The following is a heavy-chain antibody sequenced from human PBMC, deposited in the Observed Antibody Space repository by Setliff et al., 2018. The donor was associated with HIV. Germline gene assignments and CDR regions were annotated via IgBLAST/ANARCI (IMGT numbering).Heavy chain of an antibody. CDR3: ASESYYYDSSAFDI. D-gene: IGHD3-22*01. CDR2: IYPGDSDT. Sequence: PGESLKISCQGSGYSFTSYWIGWVRQMPGKGLEWMGIIYPGDSDTRYSPSFQGQVTISADKSISTTYLQWSSLKASDTAMYYCASESYYYDSSAFDIWGQGTMVTVSS. V-gene: IGHV5-51*01. J-gene: IGHJ3*02. CDR1: GYSFTSYW.